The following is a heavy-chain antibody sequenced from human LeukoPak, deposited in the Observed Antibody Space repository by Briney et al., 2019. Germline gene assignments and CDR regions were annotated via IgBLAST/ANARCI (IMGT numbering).Heavy chain of an antibody. J-gene: IGHJ4*02. V-gene: IGHV3-30*04. D-gene: IGHD3-10*01. CDR1: GFTFSTCA. Sequence: GRSLRLACAASGFTFSTCAMHWVRQAPGKGLEWVAVISYDGTNIYYADFVRGRFTISRDNSKNTLYLQMNSLRPEDTAVYYCAKDRDGSGGFDYWGQGTLVTVSS. CDR3: AKDRDGSGGFDY. CDR2: ISYDGTNI.